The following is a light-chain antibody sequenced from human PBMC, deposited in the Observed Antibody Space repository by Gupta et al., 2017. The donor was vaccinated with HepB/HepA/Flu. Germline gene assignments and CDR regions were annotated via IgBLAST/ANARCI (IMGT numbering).Light chain of an antibody. J-gene: IGKJ2*01. V-gene: IGKV1-39*01. CDR2: AAS. Sequence: DHQLTQSPSSLSSSVGDRVTITCRASQSISSYLNWYQQKPGNAPKLLIYAASSWQSGVPSRFSGSGYGKDFTLTISSRQPEDFAAYYCQQSDSSPPNTFGQGTKLEIK. CDR3: QQSDSSPPNT. CDR1: QSISSY.